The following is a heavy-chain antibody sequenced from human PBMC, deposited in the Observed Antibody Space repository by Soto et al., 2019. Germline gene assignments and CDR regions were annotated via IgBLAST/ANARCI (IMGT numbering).Heavy chain of an antibody. J-gene: IGHJ4*02. Sequence: QVQLVESGGGVVQPGRSLRLSCAASGFTVRSYGMHWVHQAPGKGLEWVAVISRDGGTKYYADSVKGRFTISRDNSRNTLFLEMNSLRGDDMAVYYCTGEVASGYWGQGTLVTVSS. V-gene: IGHV3-30*03. D-gene: IGHD2-8*02. CDR2: ISRDGGTK. CDR3: TGEVASGY. CDR1: GFTVRSYG.